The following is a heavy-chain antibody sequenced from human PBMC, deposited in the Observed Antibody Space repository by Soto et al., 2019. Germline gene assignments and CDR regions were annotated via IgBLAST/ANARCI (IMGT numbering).Heavy chain of an antibody. J-gene: IGHJ4*02. Sequence: SVTMCLTCTVAGGYISSYCWSWIRQPPGKGLEWIGYIYYSGSTNYNPSLKSRVTISVDTSKNQFSLKLSSVTAADTAVYYCARRYFFDCWGQGTLVTVSS. CDR1: GGYISSYC. D-gene: IGHD3-9*01. CDR3: ARRYFFDC. V-gene: IGHV4-59*01. CDR2: IYYSGST.